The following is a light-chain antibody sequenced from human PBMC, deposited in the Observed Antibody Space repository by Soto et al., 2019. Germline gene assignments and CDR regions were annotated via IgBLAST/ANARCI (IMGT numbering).Light chain of an antibody. CDR2: LDSDGSH. J-gene: IGLJ3*02. CDR1: SGHSTYA. Sequence: QLVLTQSPSASASLGASVKLTCTLSSGHSTYAIAWHQQQPEKGPRYLMKLDSDGSHSKGDGIPDRFSGSSSGAERYLTISSLQSEDEAYYYCQNWATVPDWVFGGGTKLTVL. V-gene: IGLV4-69*01. CDR3: QNWATVPDWV.